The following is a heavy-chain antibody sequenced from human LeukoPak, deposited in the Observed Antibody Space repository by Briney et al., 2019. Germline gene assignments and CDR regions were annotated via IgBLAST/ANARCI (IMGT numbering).Heavy chain of an antibody. D-gene: IGHD3-10*01. CDR1: GDSIISNTYC. J-gene: IGHJ4*02. V-gene: IGHV4-39*01. CDR3: ARRHGSGSYVDY. CDR2: IYYSGST. Sequence: SETLSLTCTVAGDSIISNTYCWDWNRQPPGKGLEWIGTIYYSGSTYHNPSLKSRVTISVDTSKNQFSLNLSSVTAADTALYYCARRHGSGSYVDYWGQGTLVTVSS.